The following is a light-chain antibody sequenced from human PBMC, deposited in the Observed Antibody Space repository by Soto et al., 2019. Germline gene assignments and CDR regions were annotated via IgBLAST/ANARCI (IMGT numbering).Light chain of an antibody. J-gene: IGKJ4*01. CDR2: ATS. CDR3: QQYDSSPLT. CDR1: QSIRSSH. V-gene: IGKV3-20*01. Sequence: EIVLTQSPGTLSLTPGERATLSCRASQSIRSSHLAWYQQKPGQAPRVLIYATSSRATGIPDRFSGSGSGTDFTLTISRLEPEDFAVYYCQQYDSSPLTFGGGTKVDI.